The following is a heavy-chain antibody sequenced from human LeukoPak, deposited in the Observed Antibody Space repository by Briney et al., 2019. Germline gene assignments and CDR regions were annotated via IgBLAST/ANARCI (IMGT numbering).Heavy chain of an antibody. J-gene: IGHJ4*02. D-gene: IGHD1-26*01. Sequence: PGRSLRLSCAASGFTFSSYAMHWVRQAPGKGLEWVAVISYDGSNKYYADSVKGRFTISRDNSKNTLYLQMNSLRAEDTAVYYWARDRGGATASFDSGAQGPRVPVP. CDR1: GFTFSSYA. V-gene: IGHV3-30-3*01. CDR2: ISYDGSNK. CDR3: ARDRGGATASFDS.